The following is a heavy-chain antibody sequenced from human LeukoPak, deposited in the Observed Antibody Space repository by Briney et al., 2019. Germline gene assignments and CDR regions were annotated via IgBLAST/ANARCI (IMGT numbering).Heavy chain of an antibody. CDR3: IKGGELMTDFFDY. Sequence: PGRSLRLSCAASGFTFDDYAMHWVRQAPGKGLEWVSGISWNSGSIGYADSVKGRFTISRDNAKNSLYLQMNSLRAEDSAFYFCIKGGELMTDFFDYWGQGALVTVSS. V-gene: IGHV3-9*01. CDR2: ISWNSGSI. D-gene: IGHD1-26*01. CDR1: GFTFDDYA. J-gene: IGHJ4*02.